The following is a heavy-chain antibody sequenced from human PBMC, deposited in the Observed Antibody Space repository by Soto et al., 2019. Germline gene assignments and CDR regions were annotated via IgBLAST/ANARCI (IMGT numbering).Heavy chain of an antibody. J-gene: IGHJ3*01. CDR1: AFSFSIYG. CDR2: IWYDGSTK. V-gene: IGHV3-33*01. CDR3: ARRDGGKGDAFEV. D-gene: IGHD3-16*01. Sequence: QAQLVESGGGVVQPGGSLTLSCAASAFSFSIYGMHWVRQAPGKGLEWVAVIWYDGSTKYYIDSVKGRFTISRDNSKNTMYLQMNSLRGDDTAIYYCARRDGGKGDAFEVWGQGTVVTVSS.